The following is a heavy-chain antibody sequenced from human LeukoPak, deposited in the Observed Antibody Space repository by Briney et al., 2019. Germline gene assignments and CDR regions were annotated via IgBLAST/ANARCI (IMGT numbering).Heavy chain of an antibody. J-gene: IGHJ4*02. D-gene: IGHD5-24*01. V-gene: IGHV3-48*01. CDR1: AFTFSSYS. Sequence: TGGSLRLSCAASAFTFSSYSMNWVRQAPGKGLEWVSYISSSSSTIYYADSVKGRFTISRDNAKNSLYLQMNSLRAEDTAVYYCARGGGDGYNPDDYWGQGTLVTVSS. CDR2: ISSSSSTI. CDR3: ARGGGDGYNPDDY.